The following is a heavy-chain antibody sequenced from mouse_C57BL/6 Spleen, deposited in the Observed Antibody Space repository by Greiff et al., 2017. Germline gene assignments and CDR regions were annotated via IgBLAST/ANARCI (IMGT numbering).Heavy chain of an antibody. CDR1: GFTFSDYG. D-gene: IGHD2-4*01. CDR3: ARGYEYDANDCDD. J-gene: IGHJ2*01. V-gene: IGHV5-17*01. CDR2: ISSGSSTI. Sequence: EVQLQESGGGLVKPGGSLKLSCAASGFTFSDYGIHWVRQAPEKGLEWVAYISSGSSTIYYAATVKGRFTISRDNAKNTLFLQMTSLRTEDTAMYYSARGYEYDANDCDDWGQGTTLTVSS.